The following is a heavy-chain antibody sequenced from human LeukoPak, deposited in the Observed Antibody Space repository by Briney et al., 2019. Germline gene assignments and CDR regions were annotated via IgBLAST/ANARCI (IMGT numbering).Heavy chain of an antibody. D-gene: IGHD3-10*01. Sequence: PGGSLRLSCAASRFTFSSYAMSWVRQAPGKGLEWVSAISAGGGATYYADSVKGRFTISRGNSKNTLYLQMNSLRAEDTAVYYCAKDASGSPYYFDYWGQGTLVTVSS. CDR3: AKDASGSPYYFDY. V-gene: IGHV3-23*01. J-gene: IGHJ4*02. CDR2: ISAGGGAT. CDR1: RFTFSSYA.